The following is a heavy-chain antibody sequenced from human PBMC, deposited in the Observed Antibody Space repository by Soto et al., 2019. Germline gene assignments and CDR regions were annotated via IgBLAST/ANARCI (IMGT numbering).Heavy chain of an antibody. V-gene: IGHV4-39*01. CDR1: GDSISCSRSH. J-gene: IGHJ3*02. CDR2: IKYSGTT. CDR3: ARHGITGSYYDAFDI. D-gene: IGHD1-26*01. Sequence: SDTRSLTCTAFGDSISCSRSHWGWIRQPHGKGLEWIASIKYSGTTFYNPSLKSRATLSVDTSKNQFALKLSSVTAAETAVYYCARHGITGSYYDAFDIWGQGTMVT.